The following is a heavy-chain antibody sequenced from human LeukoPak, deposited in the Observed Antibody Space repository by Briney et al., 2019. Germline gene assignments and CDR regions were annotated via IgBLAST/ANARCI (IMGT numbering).Heavy chain of an antibody. CDR1: GGSISSYY. D-gene: IGHD3-22*01. CDR2: IYYSGST. J-gene: IGHJ6*03. Sequence: SETLSLTCTVSGGSISSYYWSWIRQPPGKGLEWIGYIYYSGSTNYNPSLKSRVTISVDTSKNQFSLKLSSVTAADTAVYYCARVYYYDSSGYYYYYYYMDVWGKGTTVTVSS. V-gene: IGHV4-59*01. CDR3: ARVYYYDSSGYYYYYYYMDV.